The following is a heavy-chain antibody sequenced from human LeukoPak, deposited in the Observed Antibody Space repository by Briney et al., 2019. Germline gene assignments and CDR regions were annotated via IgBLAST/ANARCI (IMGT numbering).Heavy chain of an antibody. CDR2: ISGSGGSGGGT. CDR3: AKEGYSSSWYLHFDY. CDR1: GFTFSSYA. D-gene: IGHD6-13*01. Sequence: GGSLRFSCAASGFTFSSYAMTWVRQAPGKGLEWVSTISGSGGSGGGTYYADSVKGRFTISRDNSKNTLFLQMNSLRAEDTALYYCAKEGYSSSWYLHFDYWGQGTLVTVSS. V-gene: IGHV3-23*01. J-gene: IGHJ4*02.